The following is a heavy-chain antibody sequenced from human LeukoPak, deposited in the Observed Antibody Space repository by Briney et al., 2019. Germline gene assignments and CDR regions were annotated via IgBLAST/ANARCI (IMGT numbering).Heavy chain of an antibody. CDR2: INWNGGST. CDR3: ARTWGEAANDMIFDY. J-gene: IGHJ4*02. CDR1: GFTFDDYG. V-gene: IGHV3-20*04. D-gene: IGHD2-15*01. Sequence: GGSLRLSCAASGFTFDDYGMSWVRQAPGKGLEWVSGINWNGGSTGYADSVKGRFTISRDNAKNSLYLEMNSLRPEDTAMYYCARTWGEAANDMIFDYWGQGTLVTVSS.